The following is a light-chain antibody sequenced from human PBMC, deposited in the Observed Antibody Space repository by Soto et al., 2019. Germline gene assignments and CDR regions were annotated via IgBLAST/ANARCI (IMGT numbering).Light chain of an antibody. J-gene: IGKJ5*01. CDR3: QQLNSYPIT. Sequence: SHITHCASTLSASVGDRVTITCRASQSISSWLAWYQQKPGKAPKLLIYAASTLQSGVPSRFSGSGSGTEFTLTISSLQPEDFATYYCQQLNSYPITFGQGTRLEIK. CDR2: AAS. V-gene: IGKV1-5*01. CDR1: QSISSW.